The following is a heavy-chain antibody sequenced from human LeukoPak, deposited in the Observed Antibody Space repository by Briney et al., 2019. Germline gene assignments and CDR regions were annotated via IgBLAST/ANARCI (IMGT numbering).Heavy chain of an antibody. CDR1: GGSFCGYY. Sequence: SETLSLTCAVYGGSFCGYYWSWIRQPPGKGLEWIGEINHSGSTNYNPSLKSRVTISVDTSKNQFSLKLSSVTAADTAVYYCARGTPPTVTTFWWFDPWGQGTLVTVSS. CDR2: INHSGST. CDR3: ARGTPPTVTTFWWFDP. V-gene: IGHV4-34*01. J-gene: IGHJ5*02. D-gene: IGHD4-17*01.